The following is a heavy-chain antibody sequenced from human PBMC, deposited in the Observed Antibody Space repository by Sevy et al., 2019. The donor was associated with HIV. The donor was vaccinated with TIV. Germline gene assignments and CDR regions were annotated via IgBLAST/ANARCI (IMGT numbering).Heavy chain of an antibody. Sequence: SETLSLTCSVCGGSISSYFWTWVRQSPGKGLEWIGNIYFTGNTDYSPSLKSRVTLSLDTSKSRFSLTLKSVTAADTAIYFCARDSTTRLRVLDYWGQGTLVTVSS. D-gene: IGHD1-1*01. CDR2: IYFTGNT. CDR3: ARDSTTRLRVLDY. CDR1: GGSISSYF. V-gene: IGHV4-59*01. J-gene: IGHJ4*02.